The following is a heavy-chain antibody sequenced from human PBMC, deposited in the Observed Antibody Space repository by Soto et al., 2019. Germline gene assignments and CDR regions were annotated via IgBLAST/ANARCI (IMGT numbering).Heavy chain of an antibody. J-gene: IGHJ6*04. V-gene: IGHV4-34*01. D-gene: IGHD1-1*01. Sequence: SETLSLTCAVYGGSFSGYYWSWIRQPPGRGLEWIGEINHSGSTNYNPSLKSRVTISVDTSKNQFSLKLSSVTAADTAVYYCARGRHNWNDVHRGGGDVWGKGTTVTVSS. CDR2: INHSGST. CDR3: ARGRHNWNDVHRGGGDV. CDR1: GGSFSGYY.